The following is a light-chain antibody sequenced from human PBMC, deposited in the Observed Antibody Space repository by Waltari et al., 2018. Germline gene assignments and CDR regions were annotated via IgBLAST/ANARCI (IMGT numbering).Light chain of an antibody. J-gene: IGKJ2*01. CDR3: QQYGSSPT. Sequence: EIVLTQSPGTLSLSPGERATLSCRASQSVSSSYLAWYQQKPGQAPRLLIYGASSKATGSPDRFSGSGSGTDFTLTISRLEPEDFAVYYCQQYGSSPTFGQGTKLEI. CDR1: QSVSSSY. CDR2: GAS. V-gene: IGKV3-20*01.